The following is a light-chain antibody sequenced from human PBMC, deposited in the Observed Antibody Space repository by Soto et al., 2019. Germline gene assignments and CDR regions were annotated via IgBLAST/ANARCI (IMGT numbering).Light chain of an antibody. CDR3: GSWDSSLSAYV. CDR2: DDN. CDR1: STNIGGNS. Sequence: HSVLSQPPSVSAAPGQRVTISCSGSSTNIGGNSVSWYQQLPGTAPKLLIYDDNKRPSGIPNRFSGSKSGTSATLGITGFKNGFEPDYYCGSWDSSLSAYVFGPGTMVXVL. V-gene: IGLV1-51*01. J-gene: IGLJ1*01.